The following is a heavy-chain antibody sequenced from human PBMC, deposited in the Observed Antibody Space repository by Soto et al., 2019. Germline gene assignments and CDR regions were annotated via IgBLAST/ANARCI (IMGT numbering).Heavy chain of an antibody. CDR2: IYYSGST. J-gene: IGHJ4*02. CDR3: ARDHTRWELLVFPRDY. V-gene: IGHV4-59*01. CDR1: GGSISSYY. Sequence: SETLSLTCTVSGGSISSYYWSWIRQPPGKGLEWIGYIYYSGSTNYNPSLKSRVTISVDTSKNQFSLKLSSVTAADTAVFYCARDHTRWELLVFPRDYGGQGTLVTVPS. D-gene: IGHD1-26*01.